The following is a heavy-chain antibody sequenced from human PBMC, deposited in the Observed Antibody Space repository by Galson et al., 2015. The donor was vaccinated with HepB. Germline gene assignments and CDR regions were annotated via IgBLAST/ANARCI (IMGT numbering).Heavy chain of an antibody. Sequence: SLRLSCAASGFTFSSYAMSWVRQAPGKGLEWVSAISGSGGSTYYADSVKGRFTISRDNSKNTLYLQMNSLRAEDTAVYYCAKLTTVTTIFTSDYWGQGTLVTVSS. D-gene: IGHD4-17*01. CDR1: GFTFSSYA. CDR3: AKLTTVTTIFTSDY. V-gene: IGHV3-23*01. J-gene: IGHJ4*02. CDR2: ISGSGGST.